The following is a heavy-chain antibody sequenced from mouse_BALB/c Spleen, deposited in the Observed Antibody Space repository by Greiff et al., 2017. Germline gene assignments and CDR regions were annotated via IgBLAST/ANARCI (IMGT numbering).Heavy chain of an antibody. CDR1: GFTFTDYY. D-gene: IGHD2-14*01. CDR2: IRNKANGYTT. CDR3: ARGGRYDDAMDY. J-gene: IGHJ4*01. V-gene: IGHV7-3*02. Sequence: EVKLMESGGGLVQPGGSLRLSCATSGFTFTDYYMSWVRQPPGKALEWLGFIRNKANGYTTEYSASVKGRFTISRDNSQSILYLQMNTLRAEDSATYYCARGGRYDDAMDYWGQGTSVTVSS.